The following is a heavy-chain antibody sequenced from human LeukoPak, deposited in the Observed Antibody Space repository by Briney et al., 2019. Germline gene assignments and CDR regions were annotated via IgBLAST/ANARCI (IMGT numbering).Heavy chain of an antibody. V-gene: IGHV3-9*01. Sequence: PGRSLRLSCAASGFTFDDYAMHWVWQAPGKGLEWVSGISWNSGSIGYADSVKGRFTISRDNAKNSLYLQMNSLRAEDTALYYCAKDKDFWSGNLDYWGQGTLVTVSS. D-gene: IGHD3-3*01. CDR2: ISWNSGSI. CDR3: AKDKDFWSGNLDY. CDR1: GFTFDDYA. J-gene: IGHJ4*02.